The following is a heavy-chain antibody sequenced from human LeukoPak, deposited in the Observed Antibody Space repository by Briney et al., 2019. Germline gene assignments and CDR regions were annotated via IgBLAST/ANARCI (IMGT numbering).Heavy chain of an antibody. J-gene: IGHJ6*02. Sequence: GGSLRLSCAASGFTFSSYAMSWVRQAPGKGLEWVSGISGSGSSTYYADSVKGRFTISRDNSRNTLYLQMNSLRAEDTAVYYCAKSLFGMANGMDVWGQGTTVTVSS. CDR3: AKSLFGMANGMDV. D-gene: IGHD3-3*01. CDR1: GFTFSSYA. V-gene: IGHV3-23*01. CDR2: ISGSGSST.